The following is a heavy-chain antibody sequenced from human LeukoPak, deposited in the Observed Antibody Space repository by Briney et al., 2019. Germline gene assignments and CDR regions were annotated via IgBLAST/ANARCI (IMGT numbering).Heavy chain of an antibody. V-gene: IGHV3-33*01. CDR2: IWFDGSNK. CDR3: AGFGESSLAFDI. D-gene: IGHD3-10*01. Sequence: GRSLRLSCAASGFTFNSYGMHWVRQAPGKGLEWVAVIWFDGSNKYYADSVKGRFTISRDNSKNTLYLQMNSLRAEDRAVYYCAGFGESSLAFDIWGQGTMVTVSS. CDR1: GFTFNSYG. J-gene: IGHJ3*02.